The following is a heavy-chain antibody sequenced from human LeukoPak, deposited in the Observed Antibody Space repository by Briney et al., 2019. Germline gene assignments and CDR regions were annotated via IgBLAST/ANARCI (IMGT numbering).Heavy chain of an antibody. J-gene: IGHJ4*02. CDR2: IYYSGTT. D-gene: IGHD4-17*01. Sequence: SETLSLTCTVSGGSINNYYWSWIRQPPGKGLEWIGYIYYSGTTNFNPSLKSRVTISVVTSKNQFSLRLSSVTAADTAVYYCARDSTPYGHSGYWGQGTLVTVSP. CDR1: GGSINNYY. V-gene: IGHV4-59*01. CDR3: ARDSTPYGHSGY.